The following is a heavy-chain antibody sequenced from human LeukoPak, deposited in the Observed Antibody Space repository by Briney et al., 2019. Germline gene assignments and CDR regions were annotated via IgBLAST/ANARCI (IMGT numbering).Heavy chain of an antibody. CDR3: AKDLPDYGDYIEGY. D-gene: IGHD4-17*01. CDR2: ISGSGGST. Sequence: GGSLRLSCAASGFTFSSYAMSWVRQAPGKGLEWVSAISGSGGSTYYADSVKGRFTFSRDNSKNMLYLQMNSLRAEDTAIYYCAKDLPDYGDYIEGYWGQGTLVTVSS. J-gene: IGHJ4*02. V-gene: IGHV3-23*01. CDR1: GFTFSSYA.